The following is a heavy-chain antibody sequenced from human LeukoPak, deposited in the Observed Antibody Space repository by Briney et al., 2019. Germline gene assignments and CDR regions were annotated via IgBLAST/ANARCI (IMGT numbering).Heavy chain of an antibody. CDR2: ISYDGSNK. CDR1: GFMFSSDA. J-gene: IGHJ4*02. V-gene: IGHV3-30*09. CDR3: ARGPLCLDSWFDC. D-gene: IGHD3/OR15-3a*01. Sequence: PGGSLRLSCAASGFMFSSDAMHWVRQAPGKGLEWVAVISYDGSNKYYADSEKGRIAISRDNSKNMLYLEMSSLRAEDTAVYYCARGPLCLDSWFDCWGQGTLVTGSS.